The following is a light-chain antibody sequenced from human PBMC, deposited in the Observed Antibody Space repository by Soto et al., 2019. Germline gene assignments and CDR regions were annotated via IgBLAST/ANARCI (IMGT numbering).Light chain of an antibody. CDR2: DTS. J-gene: IGKJ5*01. CDR3: QQYGFSPIS. Sequence: DIALTQSPGTLSLSPGERATLSCRASQSVTSNYLAWYQQKPGQAPGLLIYDTSTRATGVPDRFSGSGSGPEYTLTITRLEPEDFAVYSCQQYGFSPISFGQGTRLGIK. CDR1: QSVTSNY. V-gene: IGKV3-20*01.